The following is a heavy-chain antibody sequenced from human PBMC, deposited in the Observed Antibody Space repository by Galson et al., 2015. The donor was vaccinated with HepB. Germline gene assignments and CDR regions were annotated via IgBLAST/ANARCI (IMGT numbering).Heavy chain of an antibody. D-gene: IGHD3-10*01. CDR1: GYTFTSYY. CDR3: ARGPGYYGSGSSDAFDI. V-gene: IGHV1-46*04. J-gene: IGHJ3*02. Sequence: SVKVSCKASGYTFTSYYMHWARQAPGQGLEWMGIINPSGGSTSYAQKLQGRVTMTRDTSTSTVYMELSSLRSEDTAVYYCARGPGYYGSGSSDAFDIWGQGTMVTVSS. CDR2: INPSGGST.